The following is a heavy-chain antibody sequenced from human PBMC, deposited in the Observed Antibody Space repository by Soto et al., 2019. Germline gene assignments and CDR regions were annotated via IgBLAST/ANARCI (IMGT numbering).Heavy chain of an antibody. Sequence: EVQLVESGGGLVEPGGSLRLSCAASGFTFTNAWMSWVRQAPGKGLEWVGRIKTKTEGETTDYAAPVKGRFTVTRDDSRITLYLQMNSLKTEDTAVYYCTSIVRGYSYGDHWGQGTQVTVSS. CDR1: GFTFTNAW. V-gene: IGHV3-15*01. J-gene: IGHJ4*01. CDR3: TSIVRGYSYGDH. CDR2: IKTKTEGETT. D-gene: IGHD5-18*01.